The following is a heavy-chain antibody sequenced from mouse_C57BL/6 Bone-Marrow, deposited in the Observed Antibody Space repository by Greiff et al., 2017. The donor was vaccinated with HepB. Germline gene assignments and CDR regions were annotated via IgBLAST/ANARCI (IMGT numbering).Heavy chain of an antibody. D-gene: IGHD1-1*01. CDR1: DSEVFPIAY. CDR2: ILPSIGRT. J-gene: IGHJ1*03. Sequence: QVQLKQSGSELRSPGSSVKLSCKDFDSEVFPIAYMSWVRQKPGHGFEWIGGILPSIGRTIYGEKFEDKATLDADTLSNTAYLELNSLTSEDSAIYDCARSGYGSSYDWYFDVWGTGTTVTVSS. V-gene: IGHV15-2*01. CDR3: ARSGYGSSYDWYFDV.